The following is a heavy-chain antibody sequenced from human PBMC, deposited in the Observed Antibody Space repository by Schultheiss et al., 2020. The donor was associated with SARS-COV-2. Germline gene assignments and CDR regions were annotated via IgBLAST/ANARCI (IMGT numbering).Heavy chain of an antibody. CDR3: ARRGPRSWPY. V-gene: IGHV4-39*07. J-gene: IGHJ4*02. Sequence: SETLSLTCTVSGGSISSGGYYWSWIRQHPGKGLEWIGSIYHSGSAYYNPSLKSRVTISVDTSKNQFSLKLSSVTAADTAVYYCARRGPRSWPYWGQGTLVTVSS. CDR1: GGSISSGGYY. CDR2: IYHSGSA. D-gene: IGHD3-10*01.